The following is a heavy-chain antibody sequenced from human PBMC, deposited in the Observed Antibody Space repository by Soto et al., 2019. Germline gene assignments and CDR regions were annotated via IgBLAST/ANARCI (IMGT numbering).Heavy chain of an antibody. J-gene: IGHJ4*02. Sequence: GSLRLSCAASGFTFSSYAMSWVRQAPGKGLEWVSAISGSGGSTYYADSVKGRFTISRDNSKNTLYLQMDSLRAEDTAVYYCAKADPPAYIVVVPAATHFDYWGQGTLVTVSS. CDR1: GFTFSSYA. V-gene: IGHV3-23*01. CDR2: ISGSGGST. D-gene: IGHD2-2*01. CDR3: AKADPPAYIVVVPAATHFDY.